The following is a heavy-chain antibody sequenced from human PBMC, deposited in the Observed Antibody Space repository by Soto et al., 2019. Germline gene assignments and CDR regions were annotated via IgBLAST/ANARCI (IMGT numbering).Heavy chain of an antibody. J-gene: IGHJ4*02. D-gene: IGHD4-17*01. Sequence: PSETLSLTCTVSGGSISSYYWSWIRQPPGKGLEWIGYIYYNVNTNYNPSLHSRVTISVDTSKNHFSLKLNSVTAADTAVYYCARRTNYGDYSFDYWGQGTLVTVSS. V-gene: IGHV4-59*08. CDR3: ARRTNYGDYSFDY. CDR2: IYYNVNT. CDR1: GGSISSYY.